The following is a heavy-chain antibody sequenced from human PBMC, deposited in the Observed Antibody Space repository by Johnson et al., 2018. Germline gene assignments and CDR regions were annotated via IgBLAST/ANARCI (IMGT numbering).Heavy chain of an antibody. D-gene: IGHD4-17*01. CDR2: ISGSGGST. J-gene: IGHJ3*02. CDR3: AKDPVTTVPTDI. Sequence: VQLQQWGAGLLKPSETLSLTCAVYGGSFSGYYWSWIRQPPGKGLEWVSAISGSGGSTYYADSVKGRFTLSRDNSKNTRYLQMNSLRAGDPAVYDCAKDPVTTVPTDIWGQGTMVTVSS. CDR1: GGSFSGYY. V-gene: IGHV3-23*01.